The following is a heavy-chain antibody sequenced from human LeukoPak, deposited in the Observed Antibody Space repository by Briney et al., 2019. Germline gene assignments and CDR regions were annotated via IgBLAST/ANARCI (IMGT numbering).Heavy chain of an antibody. J-gene: IGHJ4*02. D-gene: IGHD3-22*01. V-gene: IGHV3-30*04. CDR3: ARRGYYDTSGYLFDY. Sequence: TGGSLRLSCAASGFTFSSYAMHWVRQAPGKGLEWVAVISYDGSNKYYADSVKGRLTISRDNSKNTLYLQMNSLRAEDTAVYYCARRGYYDTSGYLFDYWGQGTLVTVSS. CDR1: GFTFSSYA. CDR2: ISYDGSNK.